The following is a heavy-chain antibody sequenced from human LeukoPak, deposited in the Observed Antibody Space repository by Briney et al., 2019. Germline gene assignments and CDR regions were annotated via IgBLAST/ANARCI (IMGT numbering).Heavy chain of an antibody. Sequence: PSETLSLTCAVYGGSFSGYYWSWIRQPPGKGLEWIGEINHSGSTNYNPSLKSRVTISVDTSKNQFSLKLSSVTAADTAVYYCARGRARSRPDQGGRARAAIGIVKSYFDYWGQGTLSPSPQ. J-gene: IGHJ4*02. V-gene: IGHV4-34*01. CDR2: INHSGST. CDR3: ARGRARSRPDQGGRARAAIGIVKSYFDY. CDR1: GGSFSGYY. D-gene: IGHD2-2*02.